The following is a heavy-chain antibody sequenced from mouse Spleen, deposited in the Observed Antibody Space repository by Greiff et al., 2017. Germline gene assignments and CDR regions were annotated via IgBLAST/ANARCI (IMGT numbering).Heavy chain of an antibody. CDR2: INPNYGTT. J-gene: IGHJ4*01. CDR3: ARDYGSSYGRYAMDY. CDR1: GYSFTDYN. Sequence: EVQVVESGPELVKPGASVKISCKASGYSFTDYNMNWVKQSNGKSLEWIGVINPNYGTTSYNQKFKGKATLTVDQSSSTAYMQLNSLTSEDSAVYYCARDYGSSYGRYAMDYWGQGTSVTVSS. D-gene: IGHD1-1*01. V-gene: IGHV1-39*01.